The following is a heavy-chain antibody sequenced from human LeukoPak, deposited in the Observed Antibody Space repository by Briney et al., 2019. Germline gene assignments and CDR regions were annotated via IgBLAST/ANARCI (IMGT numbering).Heavy chain of an antibody. CDR3: ARVPGYCSGGSCYPYYYYGMDV. D-gene: IGHD2-15*01. CDR2: IYYSGST. Sequence: SETLSLTCTVSGGSISSGGYYWSWIRQHPGKGLEWIGYIYYSGSTYYNPSLKSRVTISVDTSKNQFSLKLSSVTAADTAVYYCARVPGYCSGGSCYPYYYYGMDVWGQGTTVTVPS. CDR1: GGSISSGGYY. J-gene: IGHJ6*02. V-gene: IGHV4-31*03.